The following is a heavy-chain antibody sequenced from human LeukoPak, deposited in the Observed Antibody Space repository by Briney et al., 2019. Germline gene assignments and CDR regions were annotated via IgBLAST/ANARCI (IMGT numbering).Heavy chain of an antibody. CDR2: ISAYNGNT. CDR3: ARESPDYDFWSGYLSPDY. CDR1: GYTFTSYG. D-gene: IGHD3-3*01. Sequence: ASVKVSCKASGYTFTSYGISWVRQAPGQGLEWMGWISAYNGNTNYAQKLQGRVTMTTDTSTSTAYMELRSLGSDDTAVYYCARESPDYDFWSGYLSPDYWGQGTLVTVSS. V-gene: IGHV1-18*01. J-gene: IGHJ4*02.